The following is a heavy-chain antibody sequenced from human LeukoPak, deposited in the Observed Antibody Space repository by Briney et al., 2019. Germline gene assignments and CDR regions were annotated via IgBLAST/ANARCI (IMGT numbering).Heavy chain of an antibody. CDR3: ARDSDQDTAMVD. J-gene: IGHJ4*02. V-gene: IGHV4-59*01. D-gene: IGHD5-18*01. CDR1: GGSISSYY. CDR2: IYYSGST. Sequence: SETLSLTCTVSGGSISSYYWSWIRQPPGKGLEWIGYIYYSGSTNYNPSLKSRVTISVDTSKNQFSLKLNSVTATDTAVYYCARDSDQDTAMVDWGQGTLVTVSS.